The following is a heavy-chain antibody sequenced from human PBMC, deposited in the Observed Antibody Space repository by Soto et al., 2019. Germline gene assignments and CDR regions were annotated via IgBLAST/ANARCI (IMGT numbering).Heavy chain of an antibody. V-gene: IGHV1-18*01. CDR1: GYTFTSYG. D-gene: IGHD6-19*01. Sequence: GASVKVSCKASGYTFTSYGISWVRQAPGQGLEWMGWISAYNGNTNYAQKLQGRVTMTTDTSTSTAYMELRSLRSDDTAVYYCARDRGSGWYKVLGYWGQGTLVTVSS. J-gene: IGHJ4*02. CDR3: ARDRGSGWYKVLGY. CDR2: ISAYNGNT.